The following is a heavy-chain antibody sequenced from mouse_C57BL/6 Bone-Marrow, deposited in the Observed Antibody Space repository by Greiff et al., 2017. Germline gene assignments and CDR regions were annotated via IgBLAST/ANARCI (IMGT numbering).Heavy chain of an antibody. D-gene: IGHD1-1*01. CDR3: TRYYYGSLWYFDV. Sequence: QVQLQQSGAELVRPGASVTLSCKASGYTFTDYEMHWVKQTPVHGLEWIGAIDPETGGTAYNQKFKGKAILTADKSSSTAYMELRSLTSEDSAVYYCTRYYYGSLWYFDVWGTGTTVTVSS. J-gene: IGHJ1*03. CDR1: GYTFTDYE. CDR2: IDPETGGT. V-gene: IGHV1-15*01.